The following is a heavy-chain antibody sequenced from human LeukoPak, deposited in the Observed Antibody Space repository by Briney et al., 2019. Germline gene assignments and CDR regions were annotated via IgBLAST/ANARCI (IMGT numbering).Heavy chain of an antibody. J-gene: IGHJ4*02. CDR2: IYTRGST. Sequence: PSETLSLTCTVSGGSPNNYYWSWLRQSAGKGLEWIGRIYTRGSTNYNPSLKSRVSMSVDTSKNQFSLRLRSVTAADTAVYYCARESGYYYDTSGYTFDYWGQGILVTVSS. CDR3: ARESGYYYDTSGYTFDY. CDR1: GGSPNNYY. D-gene: IGHD3-22*01. V-gene: IGHV4-4*07.